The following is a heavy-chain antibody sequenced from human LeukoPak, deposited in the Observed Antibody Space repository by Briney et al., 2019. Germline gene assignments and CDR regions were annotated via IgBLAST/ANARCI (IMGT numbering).Heavy chain of an antibody. CDR1: GDSLSGDSAA. V-gene: IGHV6-1*01. D-gene: IGHD2-2*02. CDR2: TYYRAQWSN. J-gene: IGHJ4*02. CDR3: ARSTPVPQGESVVVPAAIRSPVDY. Sequence: SQTLSLTCALSGDSLSGDSAACNWIRQSPSRGLEWLGSTYYRAQWSNDYALSVKSRITINPDTSKNQFSLQLNSVTPEDTAVYYCARSTPVPQGESVVVPAAIRSPVDYWAQGTLVTVSS.